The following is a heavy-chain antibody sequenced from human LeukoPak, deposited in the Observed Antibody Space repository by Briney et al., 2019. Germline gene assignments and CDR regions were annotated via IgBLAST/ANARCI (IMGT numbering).Heavy chain of an antibody. CDR2: ITNNGRST. CDR3: AKEVLGYFDF. J-gene: IGHJ4*02. V-gene: IGHV3-23*01. Sequence: GGSLRLSCAASGFTFSNYAMSWVRQAPGKGLEWVSAITNNGRSTYYADSVKGRFTISRDNSKDTLYLQMNNLRAEDTALYYCAKEVLGYFDFWGQGTQVTVSS. CDR1: GFTFSNYA. D-gene: IGHD4/OR15-4a*01.